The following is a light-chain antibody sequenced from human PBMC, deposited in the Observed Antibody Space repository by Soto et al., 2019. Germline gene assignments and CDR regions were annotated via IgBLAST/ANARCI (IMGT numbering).Light chain of an antibody. CDR2: EDT. CDR3: CSYAGGPSYYV. CDR1: ISDVGTYHL. J-gene: IGLJ1*01. Sequence: QSVRTQPASGYGVPGRWSTISCTATISDVGTYHLVSWYQQYPGKAPKLLIYEDTKRPSGVSNRFSGSKSGNTASLTISGLQAEDESDYFCCSYAGGPSYYVFGTGTKVTVL. V-gene: IGLV2-23*01.